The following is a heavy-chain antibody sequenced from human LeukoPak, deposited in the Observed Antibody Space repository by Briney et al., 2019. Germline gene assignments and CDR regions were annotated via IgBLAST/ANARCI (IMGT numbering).Heavy chain of an antibody. Sequence: ASVKVSCKASGYTFTSYAMHWVRQAPGQRLEWMGWINAGNGNTKYSQKFQGRVTITRDTSASTAYMELSSLRSEDTAVYYCARDRFTRFGECVLQFDPWGQGTLVTVSS. D-gene: IGHD3-10*01. CDR1: GYTFTSYA. CDR3: ARDRFTRFGECVLQFDP. CDR2: INAGNGNT. J-gene: IGHJ5*02. V-gene: IGHV1-3*01.